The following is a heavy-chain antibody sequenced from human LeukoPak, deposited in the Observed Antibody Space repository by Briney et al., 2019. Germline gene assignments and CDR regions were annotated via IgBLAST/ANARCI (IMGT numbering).Heavy chain of an antibody. Sequence: PSETLSLTCTVSGASISLYYWSWIRHPAGQGLEWIGRFYTSGSTSHNPPLKRRVTLSVDTSKNQFSLKLSSVTAADTAVYYCATGDYSSFDNWGQGTLVTVSS. CDR2: FYTSGST. CDR3: ATGDYSSFDN. CDR1: GASISLYY. V-gene: IGHV4-4*07. J-gene: IGHJ4*02. D-gene: IGHD4-17*01.